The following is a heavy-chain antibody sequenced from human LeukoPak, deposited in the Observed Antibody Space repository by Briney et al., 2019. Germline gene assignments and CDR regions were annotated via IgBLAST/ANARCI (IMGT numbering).Heavy chain of an antibody. CDR2: IKSKTDGGTT. CDR3: ARTFSDSGSYYLWDY. J-gene: IGHJ4*02. D-gene: IGHD1-26*01. Sequence: PGGSLRLSCAASGFTFSNAWMSWVCQAPGKGLEWVGRIKSKTDGGTTDYAAPVKGRFTISRDDSKNTLYLQMNSLRAEDTAVYYCARTFSDSGSYYLWDYWGQGTLVTVSS. CDR1: GFTFSNAW. V-gene: IGHV3-15*01.